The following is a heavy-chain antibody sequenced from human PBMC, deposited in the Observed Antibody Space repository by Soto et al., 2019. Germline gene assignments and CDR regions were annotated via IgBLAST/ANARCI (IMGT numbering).Heavy chain of an antibody. CDR1: GGSISSSGYY. D-gene: IGHD2-8*01. CDR2: IYYSGST. J-gene: IGHJ4*02. Sequence: SETLSLTCIVSGGSISSSGYYWGWIRQPPGKGLEWIGYIYYSGSTNYNPSLKSRVTISVDTSKNQFSLKLSSVTAADTAVYYCARVYGLDLFDYWGQGTLVTVSS. CDR3: ARVYGLDLFDY. V-gene: IGHV4-61*08.